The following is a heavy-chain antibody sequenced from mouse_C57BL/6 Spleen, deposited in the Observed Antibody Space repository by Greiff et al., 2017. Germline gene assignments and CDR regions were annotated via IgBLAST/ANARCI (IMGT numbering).Heavy chain of an antibody. Sequence: VKLMESGAELVRPGASVTLSCKASGYTFTDYEMHWVKQTPVHGLEWIGAIDPETGGTAYNQKFKGKAILTADKSSSTAYMELRSLTSEDSAVYYCTRGLLRNFDYWGQGTTLKVSS. CDR2: IDPETGGT. J-gene: IGHJ2*01. D-gene: IGHD1-1*01. CDR3: TRGLLRNFDY. V-gene: IGHV1-15*01. CDR1: GYTFTDYE.